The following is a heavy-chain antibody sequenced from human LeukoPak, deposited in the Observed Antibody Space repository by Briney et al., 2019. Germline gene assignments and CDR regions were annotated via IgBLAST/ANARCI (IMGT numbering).Heavy chain of an antibody. Sequence: PGGSLRLSCNASGFAFTTKWMSWVRQAPGKGLEWVGYIKPDGSDKYYVDSVRGRFTISRDNAQDSLYLQMNSLRDEDSGVYYCARESRVGLNPVLSFDYWGQGTHVTVSS. V-gene: IGHV3-7*01. CDR2: IKPDGSDK. D-gene: IGHD3-9*01. CDR3: ARESRVGLNPVLSFDY. CDR1: GFAFTTKW. J-gene: IGHJ4*02.